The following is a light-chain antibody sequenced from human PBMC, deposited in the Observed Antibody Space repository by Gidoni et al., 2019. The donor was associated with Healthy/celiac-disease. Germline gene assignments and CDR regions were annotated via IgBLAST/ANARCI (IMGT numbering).Light chain of an antibody. V-gene: IGKV3-11*01. J-gene: IGKJ1*01. CDR1: QSVSSY. CDR2: DAS. Sequence: DIGLTQSPATLSLSPGERATLSCRASQSVSSYLAWYQPKPGQAPRLLIYDASNRATGIPARFSGSGSGTDFTLTISSLEPEDFAVYYCQQRSNWPRTFGQGTKVEIK. CDR3: QQRSNWPRT.